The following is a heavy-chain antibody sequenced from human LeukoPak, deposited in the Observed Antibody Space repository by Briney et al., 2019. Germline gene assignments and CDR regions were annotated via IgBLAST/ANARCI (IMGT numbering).Heavy chain of an antibody. CDR3: ARATSIAARTVGY. CDR1: GYTFTSYD. J-gene: IGHJ4*02. V-gene: IGHV1-8*01. Sequence: ASVKVSCKASGYTFTSYDINWVRQATGQGLEWMGWMNPNSGNTGYAQRFQGRVTMTRNTSISTAYMELSSLRSEDTAVYYCARATSIAARTVGYWGQGTLVTVSS. CDR2: MNPNSGNT. D-gene: IGHD6-6*01.